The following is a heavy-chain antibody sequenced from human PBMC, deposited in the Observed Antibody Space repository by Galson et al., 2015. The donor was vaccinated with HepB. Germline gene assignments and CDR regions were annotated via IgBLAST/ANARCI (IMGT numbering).Heavy chain of an antibody. CDR3: TRLADLSGYSSS. Sequence: SLRLSCAASGFTFSGSAMHWVRQTSGKGLEWVGRIGSKASNYATAYTASLKGRFTISRDDSKNTAYLPMRSLRTEDTAVYCCTRLADLSGYSSSWGQGTLVTVSS. V-gene: IGHV3-73*01. CDR2: IGSKASNYAT. J-gene: IGHJ4*02. CDR1: GFTFSGSA. D-gene: IGHD6-13*01.